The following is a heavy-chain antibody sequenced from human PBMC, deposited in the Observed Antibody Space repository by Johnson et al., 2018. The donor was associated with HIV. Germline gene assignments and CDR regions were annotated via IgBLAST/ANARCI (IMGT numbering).Heavy chain of an antibody. CDR2: IKEDGSEK. D-gene: IGHD2-15*01. CDR3: ATDIVVVLAVTGTGAAFDI. CDR1: GFTFSTYW. V-gene: IGHV3-7*01. Sequence: VQLVESGGGLVQPGGSLRLSCAASGFTFSTYWMSWVRQAPGKGLEWVANIKEDGSEKYYVDSVKGRFTISIDNAKNSLYLQMNSLRAEDTAVYYCATDIVVVLAVTGTGAAFDIWGQGTMVTVSS. J-gene: IGHJ3*02.